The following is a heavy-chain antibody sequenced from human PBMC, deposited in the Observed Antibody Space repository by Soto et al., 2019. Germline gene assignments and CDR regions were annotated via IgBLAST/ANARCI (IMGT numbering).Heavy chain of an antibody. CDR3: ARDQGTYHYDSSAAMDV. J-gene: IGHJ6*02. D-gene: IGHD3-22*01. CDR1: GFTFCDYY. V-gene: IGHV3-11*01. Sequence: QVQLVESGGGSVKPGGSLRLSCEGSGFTFCDYYMSWIRQAPGKGLEWVAYISNGGSTIYYADSVKGRFTISRDNAKKSLSLHMDSLRAEDTAVYYCARDQGTYHYDSSAAMDVWGQGTTVIVS. CDR2: ISNGGSTI.